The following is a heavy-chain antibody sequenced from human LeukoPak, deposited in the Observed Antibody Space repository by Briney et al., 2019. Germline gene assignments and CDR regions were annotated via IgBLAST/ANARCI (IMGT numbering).Heavy chain of an antibody. D-gene: IGHD3-22*01. CDR3: ARRGYYDSSAYLDY. CDR1: GYSFTSYW. J-gene: IGHJ4*02. CDR2: IDPSDSYT. V-gene: IGHV5-10-1*01. Sequence: GESLKISCKGSGYSFTSYWISWVRQMPGKGLEWMGRIDPSDSYTNYSPSFQGHVTISADKSISTAYLQWSSLEASDTAMYYCARRGYYDSSAYLDYWGQGTLVTVSS.